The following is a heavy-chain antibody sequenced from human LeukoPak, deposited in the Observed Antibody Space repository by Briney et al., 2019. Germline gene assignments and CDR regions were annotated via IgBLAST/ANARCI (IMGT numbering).Heavy chain of an antibody. V-gene: IGHV3-33*01. CDR2: IWYDGSNK. Sequence: GRSPRLSCAASGFTFSSYGMHWVRQAPGKGLEWVAVIWYDGSNKYYVDSVKGRFTISRDNPKNTPYLQMNSLRGEDTAVYYCARSRTGTAAYAADYWGQGTLVTVSS. CDR3: ARSRTGTAAYAADY. D-gene: IGHD6-13*01. CDR1: GFTFSSYG. J-gene: IGHJ4*02.